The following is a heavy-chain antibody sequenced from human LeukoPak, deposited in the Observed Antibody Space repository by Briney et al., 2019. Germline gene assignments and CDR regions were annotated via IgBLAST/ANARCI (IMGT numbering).Heavy chain of an antibody. CDR1: GGTFSSYA. CDR2: IIPIFGTA. CDR3: AKASVGVRLPSY. D-gene: IGHD3-10*01. J-gene: IGHJ4*02. V-gene: IGHV1-69*13. Sequence: SVKVSCKASGGTFSSYAISWVRQAPGQGLEWMGGIIPIFGTANYAQKFQGRVTMTQDFSTETIYMELSSLTSEDTAIYYCAKASVGVRLPSYWGQGTLVTVSS.